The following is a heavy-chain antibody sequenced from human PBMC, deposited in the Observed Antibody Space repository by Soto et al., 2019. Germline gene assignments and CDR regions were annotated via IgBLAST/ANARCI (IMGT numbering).Heavy chain of an antibody. Sequence: KPGGSLRLSCAASGFTFSNAWMSWVRQAPGKGLEWVGRIKSKTDGGTTDYAAPVKGRFTISRDDSKNTLYLQMNSLKTEDTAVYYCTTGSGYSYGSLDAFDIWGQGTMVTVSS. CDR1: GFTFSNAW. D-gene: IGHD5-18*01. J-gene: IGHJ3*02. V-gene: IGHV3-15*01. CDR2: IKSKTDGGTT. CDR3: TTGSGYSYGSLDAFDI.